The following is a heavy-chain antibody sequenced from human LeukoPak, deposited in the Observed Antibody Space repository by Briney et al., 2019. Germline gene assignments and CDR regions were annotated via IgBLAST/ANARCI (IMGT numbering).Heavy chain of an antibody. D-gene: IGHD3-22*01. Sequence: GGSLRLSCAASGFTITSYAMHWVRQAPGKGLEWVSAISGSGGSTYYADSVKGRFTISRDNFKNTLYLQMNSLRAEDTAVYYCAKDEYYDSSGYYHYYYGMDVWGQGTTVTVSS. CDR1: GFTITSYA. CDR3: AKDEYYDSSGYYHYYYGMDV. V-gene: IGHV3-23*01. J-gene: IGHJ6*02. CDR2: ISGSGGST.